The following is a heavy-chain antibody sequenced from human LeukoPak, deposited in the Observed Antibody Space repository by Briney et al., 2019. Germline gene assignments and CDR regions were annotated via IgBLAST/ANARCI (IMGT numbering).Heavy chain of an antibody. J-gene: IGHJ4*02. D-gene: IGHD3-22*01. Sequence: PGGSLRLSCAASGFTFSCYAMSWVRQAPGKGLEWVSAISGSGGSTYYADSVKGRFTISRDNSKNTLYLQMNSLRAEDTAVYYCAKDGGEHSSGYYSHFDYWGQGTLVTVSS. V-gene: IGHV3-23*01. CDR1: GFTFSCYA. CDR3: AKDGGEHSSGYYSHFDY. CDR2: ISGSGGST.